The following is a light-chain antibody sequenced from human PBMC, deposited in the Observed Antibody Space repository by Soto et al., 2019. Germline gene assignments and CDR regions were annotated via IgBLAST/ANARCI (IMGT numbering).Light chain of an antibody. CDR1: SSDVGGYDY. V-gene: IGLV2-8*01. Sequence: SALTQPPSASGSPGQSVTISCAGTSSDVGGYDYVSWYQQHPGKAPKLIIYEVNKRPSGVPDRFSGSKSANTASLTVSGLQAEDEADYYCSSYAGSNNLRMFGGGTKLTVL. J-gene: IGLJ3*02. CDR2: EVN. CDR3: SSYAGSNNLRM.